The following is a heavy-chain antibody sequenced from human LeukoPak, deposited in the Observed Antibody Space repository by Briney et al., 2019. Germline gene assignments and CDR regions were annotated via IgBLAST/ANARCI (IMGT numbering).Heavy chain of an antibody. V-gene: IGHV4-59*01. CDR2: IYYSGST. CDR3: ARDGLGQYCSSTSCYPDYYMDV. D-gene: IGHD2-2*01. Sequence: SETQSLTCTVSGGSISSYYWSWIRQPPGKGLEWIGYIYYSGSTNYNPSLKSRVTISVDTSKNQFSLKLSSVTAADTAVYYCARDGLGQYCSSTSCYPDYYMDVWGKGTTVTVSS. J-gene: IGHJ6*03. CDR1: GGSISSYY.